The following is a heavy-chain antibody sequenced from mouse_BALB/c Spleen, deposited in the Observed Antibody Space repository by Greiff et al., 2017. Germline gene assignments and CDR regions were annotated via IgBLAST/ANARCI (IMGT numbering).Heavy chain of an antibody. CDR2: ISDGGSYT. V-gene: IGHV5-4*02. CDR3: ARVDPHYYAMDY. CDR1: GFTFSDYY. J-gene: IGHJ4*01. Sequence: EVQGVESGGGLVKPGGSLKLSCAASGFTFSDYYMYWVRQTPEKRLEWVATISDGGSYTYYPDSVKGRFTISRDNAKNNLYLQMSSLKSEDTAMYYCARVDPHYYAMDYWGQGTSVTVSS.